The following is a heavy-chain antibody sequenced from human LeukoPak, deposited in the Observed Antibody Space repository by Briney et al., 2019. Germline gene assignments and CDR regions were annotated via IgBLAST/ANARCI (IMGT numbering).Heavy chain of an antibody. CDR1: GYRFTNSW. CDR2: IYIGDSDT. D-gene: IGHD3-16*01. CDR3: ARTSPHVWFDP. J-gene: IGHJ5*02. V-gene: IGHV5-51*01. Sequence: GESPKIYCQGSGYRFTNSWIAWVRQMPGKGLEWMGMIYIGDSDTRYNPSFQGQVNISADRSINTAYLQWSRLKASDTAMYYCARTSPHVWFDPWGQGTLVIVSS.